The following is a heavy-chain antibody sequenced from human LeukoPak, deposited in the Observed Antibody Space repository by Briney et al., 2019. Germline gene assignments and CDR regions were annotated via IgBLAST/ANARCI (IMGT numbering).Heavy chain of an antibody. CDR3: ARYGADTSAEWRWFDP. CDR2: IIPIFGTA. D-gene: IGHD5-18*01. CDR1: GGTFSSYA. V-gene: IGHV1-69*05. Sequence: GASVKVSCKASGGTFSSYAISWVRQAPGQGLEWMGGIIPIFGTANYAQKFQGRVTITRDMSTSTVYMELSSLRSEDTAVYYCARYGADTSAEWRWFDPWGEGTLVTVSS. J-gene: IGHJ5*02.